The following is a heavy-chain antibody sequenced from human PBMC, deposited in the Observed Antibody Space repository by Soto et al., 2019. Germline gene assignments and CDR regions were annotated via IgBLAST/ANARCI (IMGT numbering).Heavy chain of an antibody. CDR2: IYYGGST. D-gene: IGHD2-2*02. CDR3: ARNIGYCTSTTCHKPSDS. J-gene: IGHJ4*02. Sequence: QLQLQESGPGLVKASETLSLTCTVSGASISRSIYFWGWIRQPPGKGLEWIGSIYYGGSTYYNPSLKSRVTISADTSKNQFSLELSSVTAADTAVYFCARNIGYCTSTTCHKPSDSWGQGTLVTVSS. V-gene: IGHV4-39*01. CDR1: GASISRSIYF.